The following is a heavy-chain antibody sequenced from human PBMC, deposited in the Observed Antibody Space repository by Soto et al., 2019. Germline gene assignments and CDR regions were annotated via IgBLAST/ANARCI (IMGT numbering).Heavy chain of an antibody. V-gene: IGHV3-74*01. CDR1: GFTFRRIW. J-gene: IGHJ4*02. CDR2: INSDGSTT. Sequence: EVQLVESGGGLFQPGGPLRLSGAASGFTFRRIWMHWVRQAPGKGLVWVSCINSDGSTTSYADSVKGRFTISRDNAKNTLYLQINRLTDEYTAVYYCVRDMRWGQGTLVTFSS. CDR3: VRDMR.